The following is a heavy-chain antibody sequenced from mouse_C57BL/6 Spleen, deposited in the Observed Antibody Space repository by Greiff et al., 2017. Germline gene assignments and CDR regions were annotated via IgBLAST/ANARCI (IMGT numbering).Heavy chain of an antibody. CDR1: GYTFTSYW. Sequence: QVHVKQSGAELVRPGTSVKLSCKASGYTFTSYWMHWVKQRPGQGLEWIGVIDPSDSYTNYNQKFKGKATLTVDTSSSTAYMQLSSLTSEDSAVYYCALPYGNPYYYAMDYWGQGTSVTVSS. CDR2: IDPSDSYT. V-gene: IGHV1-59*01. CDR3: ALPYGNPYYYAMDY. D-gene: IGHD2-1*01. J-gene: IGHJ4*01.